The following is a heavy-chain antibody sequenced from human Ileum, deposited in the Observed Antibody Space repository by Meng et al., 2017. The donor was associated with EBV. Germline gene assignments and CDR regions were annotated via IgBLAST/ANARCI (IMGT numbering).Heavy chain of an antibody. J-gene: IGHJ4*02. CDR3: ARDVTSGSSID. D-gene: IGHD1-26*01. CDR2: IDSGSSYI. CDR1: GFTFSKNG. Sequence: EVQMVTSVGGLVKPGGSLSLSCAASGFTFSKNGMNWVRQTPGKGLEWVSSIDSGSSYIYYADSVKGRFTISRDNARNSLYLQMNSLRAEDTAVYYCARDVTSGSSIDWGQGTLVTVSS. V-gene: IGHV3-21*01.